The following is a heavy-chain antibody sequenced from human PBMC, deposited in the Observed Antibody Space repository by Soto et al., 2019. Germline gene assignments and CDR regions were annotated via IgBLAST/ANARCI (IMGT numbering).Heavy chain of an antibody. CDR2: ISAYNGNT. V-gene: IGHV1-18*01. J-gene: IGHJ3*02. Sequence: ASVKVSCKGSGYTFSSYCISWVRQAPGQGLEWMGWISAYNGNTNYAQKLQGRVTMTTDSSTSTAYMELRSLRSDDTAVYYCARDRGRNYDAFDIWGQGTMVTVSS. CDR3: ARDRGRNYDAFDI. CDR1: GYTFSSYC. D-gene: IGHD3-10*01.